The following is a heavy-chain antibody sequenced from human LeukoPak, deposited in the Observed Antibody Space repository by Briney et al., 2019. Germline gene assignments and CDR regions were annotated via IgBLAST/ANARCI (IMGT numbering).Heavy chain of an antibody. Sequence: SETLSLTCAVYGGSFSGYYWSWIRQPPGKELEWIGEINHSGSTNYNPSLKSRVTISVDTSKNQFSLKLSSVTAADTAVYYCARGRAAYSSRRFDPWGQGTLVTVSS. CDR3: ARGRAAYSSRRFDP. J-gene: IGHJ5*02. CDR1: GGSFSGYY. D-gene: IGHD5-18*01. CDR2: INHSGST. V-gene: IGHV4-34*01.